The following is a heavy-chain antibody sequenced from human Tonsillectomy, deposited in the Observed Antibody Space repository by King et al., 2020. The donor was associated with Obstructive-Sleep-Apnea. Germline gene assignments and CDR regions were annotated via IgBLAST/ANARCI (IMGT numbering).Heavy chain of an antibody. CDR2: ISWNSVTI. Sequence: VQLVESGGGLVQPGRSLRLSCAASGFTFDDYAMHWVRHVPGRGLEWVSGISWNSVTIGYAESVKGRFTISRDNAKNSLYLQMNSLRAEDTALYYCAKDIDYDTNSAAFDMWGQGTMVTVSS. D-gene: IGHD3-22*01. V-gene: IGHV3-9*01. J-gene: IGHJ3*02. CDR1: GFTFDDYA. CDR3: AKDIDYDTNSAAFDM.